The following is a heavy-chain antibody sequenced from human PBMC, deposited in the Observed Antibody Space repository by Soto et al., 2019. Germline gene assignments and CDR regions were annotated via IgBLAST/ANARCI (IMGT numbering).Heavy chain of an antibody. CDR1: GFTFTSSA. V-gene: IGHV1-58*02. D-gene: IGHD4-4*01. Sequence: GASVKVSCKASGFTFTSSAMQWVRQARGQRLDWIGWIVVGSGNTNYAQKFQERVTITRAMSTSTAYMELSSLRSEDTAVYYCAADPGVTTKLCNWFDPWGQGTLVTVS. CDR2: IVVGSGNT. CDR3: AADPGVTTKLCNWFDP. J-gene: IGHJ5*02.